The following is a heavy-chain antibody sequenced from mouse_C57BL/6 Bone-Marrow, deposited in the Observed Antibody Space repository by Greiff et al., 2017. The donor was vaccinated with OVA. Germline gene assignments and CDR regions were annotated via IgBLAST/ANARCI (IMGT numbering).Heavy chain of an antibody. CDR1: GYSITSDY. D-gene: IGHD2-1*01. CDR3: ASCRGLLWPYFDV. CDR2: ISYSGST. V-gene: IGHV3-8*01. Sequence: EVKLMESGPGLAKPSQTLSLTCSVTGYSITSDYRNWIRKFPGNNLEYIGYISYSGSTYYNPSLKSRISITRDTSKNQYYLQLNSVTTEDTATYYCASCRGLLWPYFDVWGTGTTVTVSS. J-gene: IGHJ1*03.